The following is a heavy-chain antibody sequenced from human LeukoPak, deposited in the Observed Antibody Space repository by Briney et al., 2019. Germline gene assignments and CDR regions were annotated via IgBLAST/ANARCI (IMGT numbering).Heavy chain of an antibody. CDR3: ARRSYSNYPDY. CDR2: IYYSGST. CDR1: GGSISSYY. J-gene: IGHJ4*02. V-gene: IGHV4-59*01. D-gene: IGHD1-26*01. Sequence: SETPSLTCTVSGGSISSYYWSWIRQPPGKGLEWIGYIYYSGSTNYNPSLKSRVTISVDTSKNQFSLKLSSVTAADTAVYYCARRSYSNYPDYWGQGTLVTVSS.